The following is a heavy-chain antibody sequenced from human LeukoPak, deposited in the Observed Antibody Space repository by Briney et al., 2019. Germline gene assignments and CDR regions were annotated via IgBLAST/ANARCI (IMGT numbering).Heavy chain of an antibody. CDR3: ARDIKANYYDSSGYYPYTFDI. J-gene: IGHJ3*02. Sequence: ASVKVSCKASGYTFTSYYMHWVRQAPGQGLEWMGIINPSGGSKSYAQKFQGRVTMTRDTSTSTVYMKLSSLRSEDTAVYYCARDIKANYYDSSGYYPYTFDIWGQGTMVTVSS. V-gene: IGHV1-46*01. CDR2: INPSGGSK. D-gene: IGHD3-22*01. CDR1: GYTFTSYY.